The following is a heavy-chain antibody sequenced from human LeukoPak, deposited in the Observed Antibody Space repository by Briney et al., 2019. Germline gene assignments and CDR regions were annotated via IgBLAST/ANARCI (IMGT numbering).Heavy chain of an antibody. V-gene: IGHV3-53*01. D-gene: IGHD2-2*01. CDR2: SGGST. J-gene: IGHJ6*03. Sequence: GGSLRLSCAASGFSVSTNYMYSGGSTYYADSVKGRFTISRDNSKNTLYLQMNSLRAEDTAVYYCAKGGRPYGQLLSAYYYYMDVWGKGTTVTVSS. CDR3: AKGGRPYGQLLSAYYYYMDV. CDR1: GFSVSTNY.